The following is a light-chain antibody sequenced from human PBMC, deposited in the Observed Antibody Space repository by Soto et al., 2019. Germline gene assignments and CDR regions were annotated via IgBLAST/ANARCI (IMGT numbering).Light chain of an antibody. CDR2: EVS. J-gene: IGLJ1*01. V-gene: IGLV2-14*01. Sequence: QSVLTQPASVSGSPGQSITVSCTGTSTDVGSYIYVSWYQQHPGKAPKLMIYEVSNRPSGVSNRFSGSKSGNTASLTISGLQDEDEADYYCNSSTSISTQVFGTGTNVTAL. CDR3: NSSTSISTQV. CDR1: STDVGSYIY.